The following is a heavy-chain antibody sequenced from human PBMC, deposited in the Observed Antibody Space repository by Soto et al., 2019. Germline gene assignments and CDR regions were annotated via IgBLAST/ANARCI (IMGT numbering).Heavy chain of an antibody. D-gene: IGHD1-7*01. CDR1: GYTLTELS. CDR2: FDPEDGET. V-gene: IGHV1-24*01. J-gene: IGHJ3*02. Sequence: GASVKVSCKVSGYTLTELSMQWVRRAPGKGLEWMGGFDPEDGETIYAQKFQGRVTMTEDTSTDTAYMELSSLRSEDTAVYYCATDGELSAFDSWGQGTMGTVSS. CDR3: ATDGELSAFDS.